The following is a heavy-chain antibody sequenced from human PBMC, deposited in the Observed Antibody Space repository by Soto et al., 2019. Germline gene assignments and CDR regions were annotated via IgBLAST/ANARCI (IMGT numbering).Heavy chain of an antibody. CDR2: IRSKAYGGTT. CDR3: TRRLGYCSSTSCYTWPYDY. J-gene: IGHJ4*02. CDR1: GFTFGDYA. V-gene: IGHV3-49*04. D-gene: IGHD2-2*02. Sequence: GGSLRLSCTASGFTFGDYAVSWVRQAPGKGLEWVGFIRSKAYGGTTEYAASVKGRFTISRDDSKSIAYLQMNSLKTEDTAVYYCTRRLGYCSSTSCYTWPYDYWGQGTLVTVSS.